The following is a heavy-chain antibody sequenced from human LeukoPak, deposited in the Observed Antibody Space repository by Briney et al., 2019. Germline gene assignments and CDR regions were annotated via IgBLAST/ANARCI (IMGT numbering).Heavy chain of an antibody. CDR1: GFTFSNYW. J-gene: IGHJ4*02. CDR2: IKQDGSDK. Sequence: GGSLRLSCAASGFTFSNYWMNWVRQAPGKGLEWAASIKQDGSDKYYVDSVRGRFTISRDNVENSPYLQMNSLRAEDTAVYYCARDRDGSGWVELDYWGQGTLVTVSS. CDR3: ARDRDGSGWVELDY. D-gene: IGHD6-19*01. V-gene: IGHV3-7*01.